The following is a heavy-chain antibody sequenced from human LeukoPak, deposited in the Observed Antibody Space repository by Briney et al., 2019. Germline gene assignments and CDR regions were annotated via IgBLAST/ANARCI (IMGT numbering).Heavy chain of an antibody. CDR2: INHSGST. D-gene: IGHD6-13*01. CDR1: GGSFSGYY. CDR3: ARVWYSSSWYNWFDP. Sequence: SETLSLTCVVYGGSFSGYYWSWIRQPPGKGPEWIGEINHSGSTNYNPSLKSRVTISVDTSKNQFSLKLSSVTAADTAVYYCARVWYSSSWYNWFDPWGQGTLVTVSS. J-gene: IGHJ5*02. V-gene: IGHV4-34*01.